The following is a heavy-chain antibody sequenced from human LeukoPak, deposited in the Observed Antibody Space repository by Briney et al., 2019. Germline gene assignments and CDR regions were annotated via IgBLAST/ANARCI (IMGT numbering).Heavy chain of an antibody. D-gene: IGHD5-18*01. V-gene: IGHV3-74*01. CDR3: AREGLQLWTTKTDYYYYYMDV. Sequence: GGSLRLSCAASGFTLSSYWMHWVRQAPGKGLVWVSRINSDGSSTSYADSVKGRFTISRDNAKNTLYLQMNSLRAEDTAVYYCAREGLQLWTTKTDYYYYYMDVWGKGTTVTVSS. J-gene: IGHJ6*03. CDR2: INSDGSST. CDR1: GFTLSSYW.